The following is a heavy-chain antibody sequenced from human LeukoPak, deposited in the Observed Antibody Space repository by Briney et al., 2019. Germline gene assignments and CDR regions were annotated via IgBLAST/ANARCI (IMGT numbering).Heavy chain of an antibody. CDR2: IYTSGST. CDR3: ARDRTYSSSVNWSDP. Sequence: SETLSLTCTVSGGSISSYYWSWIRQPAGKGLEWIGRIYTSGSTNYNPSLKSRVTMSVDTSKNQFSLKLSSVTAADTAVYYCARDRTYSSSVNWSDPWGQGTLVTVSS. D-gene: IGHD6-6*01. J-gene: IGHJ5*02. V-gene: IGHV4-4*07. CDR1: GGSISSYY.